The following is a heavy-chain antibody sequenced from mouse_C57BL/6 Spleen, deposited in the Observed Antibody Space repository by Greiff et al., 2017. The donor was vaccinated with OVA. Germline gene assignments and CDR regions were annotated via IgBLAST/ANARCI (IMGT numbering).Heavy chain of an antibody. CDR1: GYTFTDYY. Sequence: EVKLEESGPVLVKPGASVKMSCKASGYTFTDYYMNWVKQSHGKSLEWIGVINPYNGGTSYNQKFKGKATLTVDKSSSTAYMELNSLTSEDSAVYYCARETDGPFDYWGQGTTLTVSS. D-gene: IGHD2-3*01. V-gene: IGHV1-19*01. J-gene: IGHJ2*01. CDR3: ARETDGPFDY. CDR2: INPYNGGT.